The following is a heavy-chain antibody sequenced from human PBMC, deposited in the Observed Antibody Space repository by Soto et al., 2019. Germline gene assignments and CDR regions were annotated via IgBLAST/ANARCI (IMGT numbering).Heavy chain of an antibody. CDR2: IVPVFGTP. CDR3: ARESHYLSTGYYFDN. V-gene: IGHV1-69*01. CDR1: GGVFSNYA. D-gene: IGHD3-22*01. Sequence: VQLVQSGAEVKKPGSSVKVSCEASGGVFSNYALTWLRQAPGQGLEWVGGIVPVFGTPNYAPKFQGRVTVTADESRRTGYMELSSLTSEDTAMYYCARESHYLSTGYYFDNWGQGTLVTVSS. J-gene: IGHJ5*02.